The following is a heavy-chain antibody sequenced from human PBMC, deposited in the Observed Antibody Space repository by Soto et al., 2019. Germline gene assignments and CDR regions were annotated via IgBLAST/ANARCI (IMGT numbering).Heavy chain of an antibody. J-gene: IGHJ6*02. CDR3: ASYSNHVHGIYYYYYGMDV. D-gene: IGHD4-4*01. CDR2: IIPIFGTA. V-gene: IGHV1-69*13. Sequence: SVKVSCKASGGTFSSYAISWVRQAPGQGLEWMGGIIPIFGTANYAQKFQGRVTITADESTSTAYMELSSLRSEDTAVYYCASYSNHVHGIYYYYYGMDVWGQGTTVTV. CDR1: GGTFSSYA.